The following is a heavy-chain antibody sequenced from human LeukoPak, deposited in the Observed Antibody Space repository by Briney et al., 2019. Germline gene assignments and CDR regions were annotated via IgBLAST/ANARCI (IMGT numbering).Heavy chain of an antibody. J-gene: IGHJ3*02. V-gene: IGHV5-10-1*01. CDR3: ASGAYCGGDCYSSAFDI. CDR1: GYSFTRYW. Sequence: GASLKISCKASGYSFTRYWISWVRHLPRKGLQWMGRIDPSDSYTNYSPSFQGHVTISADKSISTAYLQWRSLKASDTAMYYCASGAYCGGDCYSSAFDIWGQGTMVTVSS. CDR2: IDPSDSYT. D-gene: IGHD2-21*02.